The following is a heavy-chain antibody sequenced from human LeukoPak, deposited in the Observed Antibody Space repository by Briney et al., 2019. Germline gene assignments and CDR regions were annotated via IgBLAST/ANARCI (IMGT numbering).Heavy chain of an antibody. Sequence: SETLSLTCTVSGGSISSYYWSWIRQPPGKGLEWIGYIYYSGSTNYNPSLKSRVTISVDTSKNQFSLKLGSVTAADTAVYYCARFPNYYGSGADYWGQGTLVTVSS. D-gene: IGHD3-10*01. CDR2: IYYSGST. CDR1: GGSISSYY. CDR3: ARFPNYYGSGADY. V-gene: IGHV4-59*08. J-gene: IGHJ4*02.